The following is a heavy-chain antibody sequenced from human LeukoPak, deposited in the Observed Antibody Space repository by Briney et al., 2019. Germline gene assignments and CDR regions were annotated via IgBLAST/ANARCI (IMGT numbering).Heavy chain of an antibody. J-gene: IGHJ5*02. Sequence: PSETLSLTCTVSGGSISSSSYYWGWIRQPPGKVREWIGSIYYSGGTYYNPSLKSRVTISVDTSKNQFSLKLSSVTAADTAVYYCARLIEYCSSTSCYPTWGQGTLVTVSS. D-gene: IGHD2-2*01. V-gene: IGHV4-39*01. CDR2: IYYSGGT. CDR1: GGSISSSSYY. CDR3: ARLIEYCSSTSCYPT.